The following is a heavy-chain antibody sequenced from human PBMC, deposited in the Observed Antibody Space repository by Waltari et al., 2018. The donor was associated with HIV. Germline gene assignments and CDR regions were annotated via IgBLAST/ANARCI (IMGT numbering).Heavy chain of an antibody. J-gene: IGHJ4*02. V-gene: IGHV3-23*01. CDR3: VKDQGSYIGWGDV. CDR2: VSVSGSVT. CDR1: GFPFDKYA. D-gene: IGHD3-10*01. Sequence: EVQMLESVGGLVHPGGSLRLSCAASGFPFDKYAMYWVRQSPGKGLEWLSYVSVSGSVTYYADFVKGRFVASRDNSKSTLYLQMNSLRVEDTARYYCVKDQGSYIGWGDVWGPGTVVTVSS.